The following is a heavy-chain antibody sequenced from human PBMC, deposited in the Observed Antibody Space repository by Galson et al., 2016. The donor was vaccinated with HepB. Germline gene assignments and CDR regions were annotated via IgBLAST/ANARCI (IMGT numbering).Heavy chain of an antibody. J-gene: IGHJ6*02. D-gene: IGHD2-21*01. Sequence: QWVRQAPGQRHEWMGWINAGNGNRKYSQKFQGRVTITRDTSASTVYMELSSLRSEDTAVYYCARVRMVAFAFRGLDVWGQGTTVTVSS. V-gene: IGHV1-3*01. CDR3: ARVRMVAFAFRGLDV. CDR2: INAGNGNR.